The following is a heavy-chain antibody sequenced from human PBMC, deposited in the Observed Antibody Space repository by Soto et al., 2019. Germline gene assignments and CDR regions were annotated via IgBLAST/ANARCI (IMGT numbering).Heavy chain of an antibody. CDR1: GFTFSSYG. CDR3: AKGGRMVRGDYFDY. Sequence: LRLSCAASGFTFSSYGMHWVRQAPGKGLEWVAVISYDGSNKYYADSVKGRFTISRDNSKNTLYLQMNSLRAEDTAVYYCAKGGRMVRGDYFDYWGQGTLVIVSS. D-gene: IGHD3-10*01. J-gene: IGHJ4*02. V-gene: IGHV3-30*18. CDR2: ISYDGSNK.